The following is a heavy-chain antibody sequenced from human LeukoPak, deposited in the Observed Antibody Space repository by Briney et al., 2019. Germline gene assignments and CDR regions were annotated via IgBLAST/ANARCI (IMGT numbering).Heavy chain of an antibody. CDR3: ARGGIYGAGFDY. V-gene: IGHV1-69*06. CDR2: IIPIFGTA. Sequence: SVKVSCKASGGTFSSYAISWVRQAPGQGLEWMGGIIPIFGTANYAQKFQGRVTITADKSTSTAYMELSSLRSEDTAVYYCARGGIYGAGFDYWGQGTLVTVSS. CDR1: GGTFSSYA. J-gene: IGHJ4*02. D-gene: IGHD4-17*01.